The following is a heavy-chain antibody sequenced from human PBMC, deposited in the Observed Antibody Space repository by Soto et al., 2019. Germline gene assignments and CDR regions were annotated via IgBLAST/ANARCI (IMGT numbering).Heavy chain of an antibody. CDR1: GGSISSGGYS. D-gene: IGHD1-26*01. J-gene: IGHJ4*02. CDR2: IYHSVST. V-gene: IGHV4-30-2*01. Sequence: SETLSLTCAVSGGSISSGGYSWGWIRQPPGKGLEWIGYIYHSVSTYYNPSLKSRVTISVDRSKNQFSLKLSSVTAADTAVYYCARDYSGSHDYWGQGTLVTVSS. CDR3: ARDYSGSHDY.